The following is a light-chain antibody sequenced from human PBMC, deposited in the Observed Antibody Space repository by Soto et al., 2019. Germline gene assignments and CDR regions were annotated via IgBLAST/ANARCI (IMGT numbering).Light chain of an antibody. CDR1: TSNIGGNT. CDR2: SNN. CDR3: SAWDDSLNGWV. J-gene: IGLJ3*02. Sequence: QAVVTQAPSASGTPGQRVTISCSGSTSNIGGNTVNWYQQLPGTAPKLLIYSNNQRPSGVPDRFSGSKSGTSASLAISGLQSEDEADYYCSAWDDSLNGWVFGGGTKLTVL. V-gene: IGLV1-44*01.